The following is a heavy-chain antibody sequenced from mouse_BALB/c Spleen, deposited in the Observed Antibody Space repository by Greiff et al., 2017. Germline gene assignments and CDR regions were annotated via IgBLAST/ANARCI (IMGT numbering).Heavy chain of an antibody. CDR3: ASYDGYPPYAMDY. D-gene: IGHD2-3*01. V-gene: IGHV3-2*02. CDR2: ISYSGST. Sequence: ESGPGLVKPSQSLSLTCTVTGYSITSDYAWNWIRQFPGNKLEWMGYISYSGSTSYNPSLKSRISITRDTSKNQFFLQLNSVTTEDTATYYCASYDGYPPYAMDYWGQGTSVTV. J-gene: IGHJ4*01. CDR1: GYSITSDYA.